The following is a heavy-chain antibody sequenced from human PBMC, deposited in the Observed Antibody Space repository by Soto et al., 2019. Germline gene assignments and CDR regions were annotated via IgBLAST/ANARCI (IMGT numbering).Heavy chain of an antibody. D-gene: IGHD5-18*01. CDR3: AREDGGYGFRT. V-gene: IGHV4-59*01. Sequence: QVHLQESGPGLVKPSETLSLICSVSGGSISTDYWTWIRQPPGKALEWIGYISNSGDTIYSPSLKSRVTISVDRSKNQFSLNLSSLTTADTAVYYCAREDGGYGFRTWGQGTLVTVSP. CDR1: GGSISTDY. CDR2: ISNSGDT. J-gene: IGHJ5*02.